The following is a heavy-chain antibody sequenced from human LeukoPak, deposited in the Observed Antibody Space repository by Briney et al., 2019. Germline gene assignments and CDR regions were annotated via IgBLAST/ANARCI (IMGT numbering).Heavy chain of an antibody. V-gene: IGHV4-4*07. CDR3: ERAGTDGYSHFDY. J-gene: IGHJ4*02. CDR2: IYTSGT. CDR1: GDSINSYY. Sequence: SETLSLTCTVSGDSINSYYWSWIRQPAGKGLEWIGRIYTSGTDYNPSLKSRVTMSVDTSKNQFSLKLSSVTAADTAVYYCERAGTDGYSHFDYWGQGTLVTVSS. D-gene: IGHD3-22*01.